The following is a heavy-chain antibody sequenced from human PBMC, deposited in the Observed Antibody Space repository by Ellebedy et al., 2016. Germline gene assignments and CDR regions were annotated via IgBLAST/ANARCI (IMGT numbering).Heavy chain of an antibody. Sequence: SETLSLTXAVYGGSFSGYYWSWIRQPPGKGLEWIGEINHSGSTNYNPSLKSRVTISVDTSKNQFSLKLSSVTAADTAVYYCARGPWVAARTGYYYYYYMDVWGKGTTVTVSS. CDR2: INHSGST. J-gene: IGHJ6*03. V-gene: IGHV4-34*01. D-gene: IGHD6-6*01. CDR1: GGSFSGYY. CDR3: ARGPWVAARTGYYYYYYMDV.